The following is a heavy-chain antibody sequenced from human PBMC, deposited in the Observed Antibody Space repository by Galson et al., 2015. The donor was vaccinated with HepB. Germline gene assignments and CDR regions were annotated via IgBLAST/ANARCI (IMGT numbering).Heavy chain of an antibody. CDR2: ISGSGRST. D-gene: IGHD2-15*01. Sequence: SLRLSCAASGFTFSGYAMTWVRQAPGKGLEWVSSISGSGRSTDYADSVKGRFTLSRDNSKNSLYLQMNSLRDEDSAVYYCAKGKEGVGYYYGLDVWGQGTAVTVSS. V-gene: IGHV3-23*01. J-gene: IGHJ6*02. CDR3: AKGKEGVGYYYGLDV. CDR1: GFTFSGYA.